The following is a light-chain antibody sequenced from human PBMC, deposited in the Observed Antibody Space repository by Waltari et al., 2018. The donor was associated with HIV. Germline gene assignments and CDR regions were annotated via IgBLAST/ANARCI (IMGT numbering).Light chain of an antibody. CDR1: QSISHW. V-gene: IGKV1-5*03. Sequence: DIQMTQSLSHLPASVGDKIIITCRASQSISHWLAWFQHKTGTAPKLLIYKASNLESGVPSRFSDSGSGTELTLTINSLQPDDFATYFCQQYSSDPLTFGRGTRLEV. CDR3: QQYSSDPLT. CDR2: KAS. J-gene: IGKJ4*01.